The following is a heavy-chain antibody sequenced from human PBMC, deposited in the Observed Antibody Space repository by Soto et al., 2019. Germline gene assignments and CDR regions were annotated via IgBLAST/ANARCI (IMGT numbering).Heavy chain of an antibody. V-gene: IGHV3-23*01. D-gene: IGHD3-10*01. Sequence: EVQLLESGGGLVQPGGSLRLSCAASGLIFSTYVMTWVRQAPGKGLEWVSSVSVSGGIKHYADSVKGRLTISIDNSKNMLYLQMNSLRAADTAVYYCAEVTVGSGSDFWCQGTLVTVSS. CDR3: AEVTVGSGSDF. CDR1: GLIFSTYV. CDR2: VSVSGGIK. J-gene: IGHJ4*02.